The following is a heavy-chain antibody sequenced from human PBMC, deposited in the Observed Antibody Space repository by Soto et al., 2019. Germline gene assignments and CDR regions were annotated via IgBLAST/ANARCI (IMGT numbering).Heavy chain of an antibody. CDR1: GYSISSGYY. CDR2: IYHSGST. V-gene: IGHV4-38-2*02. J-gene: IGHJ3*02. Sequence: SETLSLTCTVSGYSISSGYYWGWIRQPPGKGLEWIGSIYHSGSTYYNPSLKSRVTISVDTSKNQFSLKLSSVTAADTAVYYCARSISSWYAFDIWGQGTMVTVSS. D-gene: IGHD6-13*01. CDR3: ARSISSWYAFDI.